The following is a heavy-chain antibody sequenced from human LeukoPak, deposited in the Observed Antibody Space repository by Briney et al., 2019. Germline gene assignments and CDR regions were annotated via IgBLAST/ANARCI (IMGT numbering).Heavy chain of an antibody. J-gene: IGHJ4*02. CDR3: AKDYGSGSYYNESPGDY. D-gene: IGHD3-10*01. CDR2: IWYDGTNK. Sequence: PGGSLRLSCVASGFTFSRYGMHWVRQAPGKGLEWVAVIWYDGTNKDYGDSVKGRFTISRDNSRNTLYLQMDILRAEDTAVYYCAKDYGSGSYYNESPGDYWGQGTLVTVSS. V-gene: IGHV3-33*06. CDR1: GFTFSRYG.